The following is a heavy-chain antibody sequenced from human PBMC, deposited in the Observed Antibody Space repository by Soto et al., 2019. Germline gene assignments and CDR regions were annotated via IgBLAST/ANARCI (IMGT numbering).Heavy chain of an antibody. J-gene: IGHJ5*02. V-gene: IGHV3-53*01. CDR2: HYSGGST. D-gene: IGHD1-26*01. Sequence: PGGSRRLSGAISGFSVSSNYLSWVRQAPGKGLEWVSVHYSGGSTYYADSVQGRFTISRDKSNNTLYLQMRRVRAEDTAVYFCARHRHPRGTVGATSPLDPWGQGTQVTVSS. CDR1: GFSVSSNY. CDR3: ARHRHPRGTVGATSPLDP.